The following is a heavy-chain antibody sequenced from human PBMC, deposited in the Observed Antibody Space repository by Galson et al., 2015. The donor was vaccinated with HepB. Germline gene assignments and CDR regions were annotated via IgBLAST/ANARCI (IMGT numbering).Heavy chain of an antibody. CDR3: ARDPLPLWGTNPPRGGAFDV. CDR2: IYGFNGNT. CDR1: GYIFTSSG. J-gene: IGHJ3*01. Sequence: SVKVSCKASGYIFTSSGISWVRQAPGKGLEWMGWIYGFNGNTNYAQRLQGRVTMTTDTSTTTAYMELNSLRAEDSAVYFCARDPLPLWGTNPPRGGAFDVGGQGTMVGVSS. V-gene: IGHV1-18*01. D-gene: IGHD1-1*01.